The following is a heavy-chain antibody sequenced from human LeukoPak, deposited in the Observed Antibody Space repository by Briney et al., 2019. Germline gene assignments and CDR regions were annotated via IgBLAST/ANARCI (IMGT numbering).Heavy chain of an antibody. Sequence: SETLSLTCSFSGGSNSNYYRSWVRQPPGKGLEWIGYIYYSGSTDYNPSLKSRVTRSIDTSKHHFSLRLSSATAADTASYYCARGYAYGPNYYFDYWGQGALVTVSS. CDR3: ARGYAYGPNYYFDY. V-gene: IGHV4-59*01. CDR1: GGSNSNYY. D-gene: IGHD5-18*01. J-gene: IGHJ4*02. CDR2: IYYSGST.